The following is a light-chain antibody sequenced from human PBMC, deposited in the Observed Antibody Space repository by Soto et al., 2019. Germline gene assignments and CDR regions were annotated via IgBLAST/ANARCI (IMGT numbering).Light chain of an antibody. CDR2: LNSDGSH. CDR1: SGHSSYA. J-gene: IGLJ2*01. V-gene: IGLV4-69*01. CDR3: QTWDTAINVI. Sequence: QSVLTQSPSASASLGASVKLTCTLSSGHSSYAIAWHQQQPEKGPRYLMKLNSDGSHSKGDGIPDRFSGSSSGAERYLTISRLQSEDEADYYCQTWDTAINVIFGGGTKVTVL.